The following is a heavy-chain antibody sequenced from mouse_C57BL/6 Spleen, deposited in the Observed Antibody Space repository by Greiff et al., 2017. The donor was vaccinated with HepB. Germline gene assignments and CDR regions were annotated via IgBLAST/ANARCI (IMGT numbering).Heavy chain of an antibody. CDR3: ARNEGGYYDYDGFAY. CDR2: IWSGGST. CDR1: GFSLTSYG. Sequence: QVQLQQSGPGLVQPSQSLSITCTVSGFSLTSYGVHWVRQSPGKGLEWLGVIWSGGSTDYNAAFISRLSISKDNSKSQVFFKMNSLQADDTAIYYCARNEGGYYDYDGFAYWGQGTLVTVSA. V-gene: IGHV2-2*01. D-gene: IGHD2-4*01. J-gene: IGHJ3*01.